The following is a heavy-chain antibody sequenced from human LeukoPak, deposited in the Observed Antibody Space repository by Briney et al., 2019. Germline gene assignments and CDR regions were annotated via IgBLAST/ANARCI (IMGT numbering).Heavy chain of an antibody. CDR2: IKQDGSEK. Sequence: QPGGSLRLSCAASGFTFSSYWMSWVRQAPGKGLEWVANIKQDGSEKYYVDSVKGRFTISRDNAKNSLYLQMNSLRAEDTAVYYCASNGRNSGSFLQLDCWGQGTLVTVSS. CDR1: GFTFSSYW. J-gene: IGHJ4*02. D-gene: IGHD1-26*01. CDR3: ASNGRNSGSFLQLDC. V-gene: IGHV3-7*01.